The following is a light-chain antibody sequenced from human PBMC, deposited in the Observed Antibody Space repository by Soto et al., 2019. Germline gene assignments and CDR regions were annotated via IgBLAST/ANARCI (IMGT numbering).Light chain of an antibody. CDR2: AAS. V-gene: IGKV1-9*01. Sequence: DIQMTQSPSSLSASVGDRVTITCLASQSISSYLAWFQQKPGRAPKLLVYAASTWQSGVPARFSGSGSGTEFTLTISSLQSEDIAVYYCQQYNKWPQTFGQGTKVDIK. CDR1: QSISSY. CDR3: QQYNKWPQT. J-gene: IGKJ1*01.